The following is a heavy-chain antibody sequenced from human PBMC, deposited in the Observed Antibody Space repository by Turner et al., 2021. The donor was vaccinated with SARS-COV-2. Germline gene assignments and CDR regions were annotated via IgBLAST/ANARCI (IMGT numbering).Heavy chain of an antibody. V-gene: IGHV1-69*01. CDR2: IIPIFGTA. J-gene: IGHJ5*02. CDR3: ARARGVDYYDSTGQRFDP. CDR1: GGTFSSYA. D-gene: IGHD3-22*01. Sequence: QVQLVQSGAEVKKPGSSVKVSCKASGGTFSSYAISWVRQAPGQGLEWMGGIIPIFGTANYAQKFQGRVTITADESTSTAYMELSSLRSEDTAVYYCARARGVDYYDSTGQRFDPWGQETLVTVSS.